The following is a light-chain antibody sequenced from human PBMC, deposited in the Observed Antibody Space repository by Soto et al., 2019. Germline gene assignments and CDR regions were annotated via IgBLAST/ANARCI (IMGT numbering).Light chain of an antibody. J-gene: IGKJ1*01. CDR2: AAS. V-gene: IGKV1-39*01. Sequence: DIPMTQAPSSLPASVGDRVTITCRASQTIGNYLNWYQQRPGKAPNLLISAASTLQSGVPSRFSGSGSGTDFTLTITSLQPEDFATYYCQQSYNTPRTFGQGTKVEIK. CDR3: QQSYNTPRT. CDR1: QTIGNY.